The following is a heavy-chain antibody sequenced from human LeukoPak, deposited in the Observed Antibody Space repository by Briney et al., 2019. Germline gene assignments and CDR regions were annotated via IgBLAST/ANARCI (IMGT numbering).Heavy chain of an antibody. CDR3: AGYYGGY. J-gene: IGHJ4*02. D-gene: IGHD2-21*01. CDR2: IHPSGST. V-gene: IGHV4-34*01. CDR1: GGSFSCYY. Sequence: SETLSVTCAVHGGSFSCYYCTWIRQAPGKGLEWIGEIHPSGSTNYNPSLKSRVTISVDTSKNQFSLKLSSVTAADTAVYYCAGYYGGYWGQGTLVTVSS.